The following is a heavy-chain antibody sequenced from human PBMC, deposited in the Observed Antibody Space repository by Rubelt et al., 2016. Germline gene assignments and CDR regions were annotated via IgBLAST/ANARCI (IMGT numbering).Heavy chain of an antibody. V-gene: IGHV3-48*04. CDR2: IGSGRSPI. D-gene: IGHD4-23*01. CDR3: ARDLGSGGTIAYFYYFDY. Sequence: ISYIGSGRSPIYYADSVKGRFIISRDNAGNSLFLQMNSLRAEDTAVYYCARDLGSGGTIAYFYYFDYWGQGTLVTVSS. J-gene: IGHJ4*02.